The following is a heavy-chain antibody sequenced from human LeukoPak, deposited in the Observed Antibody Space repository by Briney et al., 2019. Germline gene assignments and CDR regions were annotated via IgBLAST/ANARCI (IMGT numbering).Heavy chain of an antibody. CDR3: ARVRRWELLSLDY. Sequence: GASVKVSCKASGYTFTGYYMHWVRQAPGQGLEWMGWINPNSGGTNYAQKFKGRVTMTRDTSIGTAYMELSRLRSDDTAVYYCARVRRWELLSLDYWGQGTLVTVSS. CDR2: INPNSGGT. V-gene: IGHV1-2*02. J-gene: IGHJ4*02. CDR1: GYTFTGYY. D-gene: IGHD1-26*01.